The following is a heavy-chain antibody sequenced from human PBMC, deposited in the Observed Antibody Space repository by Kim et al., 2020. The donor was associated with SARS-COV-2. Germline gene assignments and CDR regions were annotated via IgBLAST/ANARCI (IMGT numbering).Heavy chain of an antibody. CDR2: INTDGSST. CDR1: GFSFSSYW. Sequence: GGSLRLSCAASGFSFSSYWMHWVRQAPGKGLVWVSRINTDGSSTGYADSVKGRFTISKDNAKNTVYLQMSSLRADDTAVYYCARDSGRIVDYWVQGTLVT. D-gene: IGHD3-10*01. J-gene: IGHJ4*02. V-gene: IGHV3-74*01. CDR3: ARDSGRIVDY.